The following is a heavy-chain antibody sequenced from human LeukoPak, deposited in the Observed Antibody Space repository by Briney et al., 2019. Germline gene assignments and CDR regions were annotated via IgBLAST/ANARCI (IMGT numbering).Heavy chain of an antibody. D-gene: IGHD6-19*01. CDR3: AREFSIAVAEAFDI. CDR1: GFTVSSNY. CDR2: IYSGGST. J-gene: IGHJ3*02. Sequence: GGSLRLSCAASGFTVSSNYMSWVRQAPGKGLEWVSVIYSGGSTYYADSVKGRFTISRDNSKNTLYLQMNSLRAEDTAVYYCAREFSIAVAEAFDIWGQGTMVTVSS. V-gene: IGHV3-66*01.